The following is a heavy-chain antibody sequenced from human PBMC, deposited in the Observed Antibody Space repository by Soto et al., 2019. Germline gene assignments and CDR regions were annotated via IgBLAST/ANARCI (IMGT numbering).Heavy chain of an antibody. D-gene: IGHD5-12*01. CDR2: IYYSGST. CDR3: ARFQLIEMATIYFDY. CDR1: GYSVSSSSYY. J-gene: IGHJ4*02. Sequence: SETLSLTCSVSGYSVSSSSYYWGWIRQPPGKGLEWIGSIYYSGSTYYNPSLKSRVTISVDTSKNQFSLKLSSVTAADTAVYYCARFQLIEMATIYFDYWGQGTLVTVSS. V-gene: IGHV4-39*01.